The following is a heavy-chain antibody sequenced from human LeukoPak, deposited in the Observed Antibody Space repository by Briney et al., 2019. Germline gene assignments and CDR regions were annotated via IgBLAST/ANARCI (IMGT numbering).Heavy chain of an antibody. V-gene: IGHV1-69*13. CDR2: IIPIFGTA. CDR1: GYTFTSYA. CDR3: GVSDY. J-gene: IGHJ4*02. Sequence: GASVKVSCKASGYTFTSYAMHWVRQAPGQGLEWMGGIIPIFGTANYAQKFQGRVTITADESTSTAYMELSSLRSEDTAVYYCGVSDYWGQGTLVTVSS.